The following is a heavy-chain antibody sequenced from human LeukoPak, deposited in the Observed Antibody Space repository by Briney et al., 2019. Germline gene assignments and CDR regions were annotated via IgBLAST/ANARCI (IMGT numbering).Heavy chain of an antibody. J-gene: IGHJ4*02. Sequence: SETLSLTCTVSGGSITTYYWSWIRQPPGKGLEWIGYIYDRGSINYNPSLKSRVTISVDTSKNQFSLKLSSVTAADTAVYYCARSLTVRYFDYWGQGTLVTVSS. CDR3: ARSLTVRYFDY. D-gene: IGHD4-17*01. CDR2: IYDRGSI. CDR1: GGSITTYY. V-gene: IGHV4-59*01.